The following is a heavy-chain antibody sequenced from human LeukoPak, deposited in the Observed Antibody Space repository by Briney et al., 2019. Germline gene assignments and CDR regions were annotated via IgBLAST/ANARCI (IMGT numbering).Heavy chain of an antibody. J-gene: IGHJ5*02. Sequence: SETLSLTCTVSGGSISSYYWSWFRQPPGKGLEGIGYIYSSGNTNYNPSLKSRVTISVDTSKNQFSLKLSSVTAADTAVYYCATLNYYGSGSYYNWFDPWGQGALVTVSS. CDR3: ATLNYYGSGSYYNWFDP. CDR2: IYSSGNT. CDR1: GGSISSYY. V-gene: IGHV4-59*01. D-gene: IGHD3-10*01.